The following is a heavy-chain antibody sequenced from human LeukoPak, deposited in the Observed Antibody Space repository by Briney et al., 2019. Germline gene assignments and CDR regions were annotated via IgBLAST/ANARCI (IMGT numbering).Heavy chain of an antibody. CDR1: GFTFSSYA. D-gene: IGHD3-3*01. Sequence: PGRSLRLSCAASGFTFSSYAMHWVRQAPGKGLEWVAVISYDGSNKYYADSVKGRFTISRDNSKNTLYLQMNSLRAEDTAVYYCARGGLTIFGDRGFDYWGQGTLVTVSS. J-gene: IGHJ4*02. V-gene: IGHV3-30-3*01. CDR3: ARGGLTIFGDRGFDY. CDR2: ISYDGSNK.